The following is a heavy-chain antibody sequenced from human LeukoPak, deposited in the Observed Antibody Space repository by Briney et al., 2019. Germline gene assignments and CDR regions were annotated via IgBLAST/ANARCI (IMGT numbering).Heavy chain of an antibody. Sequence: SETLSLTCSVSGGSISSYYWSWIRRPPGKGLEWIGYIYDSGSTNFKSPLKSRVTMSGDTSKNQFSLKVNSVTAADTAVYYCARVLSYSSGWYCDYWGQGTLVTVSS. CDR3: ARVLSYSSGWYCDY. V-gene: IGHV4-59*08. CDR1: GGSISSYY. CDR2: IYDSGST. J-gene: IGHJ4*02. D-gene: IGHD6-19*01.